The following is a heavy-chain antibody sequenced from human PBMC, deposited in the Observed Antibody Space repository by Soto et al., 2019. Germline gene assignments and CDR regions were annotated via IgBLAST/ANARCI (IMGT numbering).Heavy chain of an antibody. D-gene: IGHD4-17*01. V-gene: IGHV1-69*02. CDR2: ILPILHIA. CDR1: GGTFSSYT. CDR3: ESDYGDNHI. Sequence: QVPLVQSGAEVKKPGSSVKVSCKASGGTFSSYTISWVRQAPGQGHEWMGRILPILHIANYAQKFEGRVTISANESTSRAYMEMSSLRSEDAAVYYYESDYGDNHIWGQGTMDIVSS. J-gene: IGHJ4*02.